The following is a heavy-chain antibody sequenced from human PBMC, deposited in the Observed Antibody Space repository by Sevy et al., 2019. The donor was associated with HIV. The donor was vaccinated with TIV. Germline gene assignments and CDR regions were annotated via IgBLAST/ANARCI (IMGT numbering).Heavy chain of an antibody. D-gene: IGHD3-10*01. CDR2: IYYSGST. J-gene: IGHJ4*02. CDR3: ATAPDSGSYYPFDY. CDR1: GGSISSYY. Sequence: SETLSLTCTVSGGSISSYYWSWIRQPPGKGLEWIGYIYYSGSTNYSPSLKSRVTISVDTSKNQFSLKLSSVTAADTAVYYCATAPDSGSYYPFDYWGQGTLVTVSS. V-gene: IGHV4-59*13.